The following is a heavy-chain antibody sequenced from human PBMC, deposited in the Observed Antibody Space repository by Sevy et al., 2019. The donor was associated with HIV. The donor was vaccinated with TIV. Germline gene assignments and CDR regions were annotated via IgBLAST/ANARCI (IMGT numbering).Heavy chain of an antibody. CDR2: FDPEDGDPEDGKT. CDR1: GYTLTQFS. D-gene: IGHD3-22*01. Sequence: ASVKVSCKVSGYTLTQFSMHWVRQAPGKGLEWMTTFDPEDGDPEDGKTIYAQKFLGRVTMTEDTFTDTAYMELGSLRSDDTAVYYCATTKDYYDSSGYPFDYWGQGTLVTVSS. J-gene: IGHJ4*02. CDR3: ATTKDYYDSSGYPFDY. V-gene: IGHV1-24*01.